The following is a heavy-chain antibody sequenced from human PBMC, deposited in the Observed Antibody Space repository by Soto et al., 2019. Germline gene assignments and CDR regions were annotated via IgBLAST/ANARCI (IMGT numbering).Heavy chain of an antibody. V-gene: IGHV3-30*18. CDR2: ISYDGSNK. CDR3: AKGIAVAGTGYNYYGMDV. CDR1: GFTFSNYG. J-gene: IGHJ6*02. D-gene: IGHD6-19*01. Sequence: GGSLRLSCAASGFTFSNYGIHWVRQAPGKGLEWVAVISYDGSNKYYADSVKGRFTISRDNSKNTLYLRMNSLRADDTAVYYCAKGIAVAGTGYNYYGMDVWGQGTTVTVSS.